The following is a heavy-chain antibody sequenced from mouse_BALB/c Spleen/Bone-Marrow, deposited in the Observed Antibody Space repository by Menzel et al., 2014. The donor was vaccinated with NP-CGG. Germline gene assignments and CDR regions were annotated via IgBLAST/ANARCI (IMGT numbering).Heavy chain of an antibody. Sequence: EVMLVESGGGLVQPGGSLKLSCATSGFTFSDYYMYWVRQTPEKRLEWVAYITKGGGSTYYPDIVKGRFTISRDNAKNTLYLQMSRLKSEDTVMYYCARQLAYAMDYWGQGTSVTVSS. D-gene: IGHD4-1*01. V-gene: IGHV5-12*02. CDR3: ARQLAYAMDY. J-gene: IGHJ4*01. CDR1: GFTFSDYY. CDR2: ITKGGGST.